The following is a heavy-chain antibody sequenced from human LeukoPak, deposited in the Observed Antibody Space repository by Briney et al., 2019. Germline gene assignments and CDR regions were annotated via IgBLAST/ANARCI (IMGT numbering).Heavy chain of an antibody. CDR2: ISGSGGST. J-gene: IGHJ4*02. V-gene: IGHV3-23*01. CDR3: AKLPGITMVRGVPYYSC. Sequence: PGGSLTLSCAASGFTFSSYAMSWVRQAPGKGLEWVSAISGSGGSTYYADSVKGRFTISRDNSKNTLYLQMNSLRAEDTAVYYCAKLPGITMVRGVPYYSCWGQGTLVTVSS. CDR1: GFTFSSYA. D-gene: IGHD3-10*01.